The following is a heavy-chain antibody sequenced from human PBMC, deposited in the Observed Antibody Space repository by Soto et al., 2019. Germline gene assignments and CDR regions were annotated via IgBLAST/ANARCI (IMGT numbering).Heavy chain of an antibody. CDR1: GYVFSTYW. Sequence: GESLKISCQCSGYVFSTYWVGWVRQMPGKGLEWMGSIYPDDSDTRYSPSLQGQVTFSADKSISTAYLQWSSLRASDTAMYYCARLGSGSSNPFDYWGQGTLVPVSS. CDR2: IYPDDSDT. CDR3: ARLGSGSSNPFDY. V-gene: IGHV5-51*01. D-gene: IGHD3-10*01. J-gene: IGHJ4*02.